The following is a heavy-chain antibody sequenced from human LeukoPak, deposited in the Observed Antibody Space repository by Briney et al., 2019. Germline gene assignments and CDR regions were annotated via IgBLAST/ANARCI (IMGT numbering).Heavy chain of an antibody. D-gene: IGHD3-22*01. CDR2: IYYSGRT. CDR3: ARSLLSAYPSYFDY. CDR1: GGSVSSNTYY. Sequence: PSETLSLTCTVSGGSVSSNTYYWGWIRQPPGKGLEWIGSIYYSGRTYYNPSLKSRVTISVDTSKNQFSLKLNSVTAADTAVYYCARSLLSAYPSYFDYWGQGTLLTVSS. J-gene: IGHJ4*02. V-gene: IGHV4-39*01.